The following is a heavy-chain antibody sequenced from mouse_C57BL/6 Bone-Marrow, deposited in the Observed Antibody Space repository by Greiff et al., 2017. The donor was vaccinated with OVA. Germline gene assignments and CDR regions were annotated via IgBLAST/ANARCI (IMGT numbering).Heavy chain of an antibody. D-gene: IGHD1-1*01. CDR3: ARLLGDY. CDR1: GYTFTSYW. Sequence: QVQLQQPGPELVKPGASVKLSCKASGYTFTSYWMHWVKQRPGQGLEWIVDINPSNGGTNYNEKLKSKATLTVDKSSSTAYMHLSSLTSADSAVYYCARLLGDYWCQGTTLTVSS. J-gene: IGHJ2*01. V-gene: IGHV1-53*01. CDR2: INPSNGGT.